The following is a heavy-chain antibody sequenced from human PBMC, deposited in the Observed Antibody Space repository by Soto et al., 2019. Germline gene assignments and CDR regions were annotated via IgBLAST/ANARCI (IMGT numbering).Heavy chain of an antibody. Sequence: PSETLSLTCTVSGGSISSSSYYWGWIRQPPGKGLEWIGSIYYSGSTYYNPSLKSRVTISVDTSNNQFSLKLSSVTAADTAVYFCASTSTIRLLEWHAFDYWGPGTLVTVSS. D-gene: IGHD3-3*01. CDR3: ASTSTIRLLEWHAFDY. J-gene: IGHJ4*02. CDR1: GGSISSSSYY. V-gene: IGHV4-39*01. CDR2: IYYSGST.